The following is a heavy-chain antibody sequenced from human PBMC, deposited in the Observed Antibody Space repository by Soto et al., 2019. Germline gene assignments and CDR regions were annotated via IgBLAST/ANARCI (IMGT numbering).Heavy chain of an antibody. CDR1: GYTFTSNA. CDR2: INAGNGNT. J-gene: IGHJ3*02. V-gene: IGHV1-3*01. Sequence: QVQLVQSGAEVKKPGASVKVSCKASGYTFTSNAMHWVRQAPGQRLEWMGWINAGNGNTKYSQKFQGRVTITRDTSASTAYMELSSLRSEDTAVYYCARGSRSSSSNAFDIWGQGTMVTVSS. D-gene: IGHD6-6*01. CDR3: ARGSRSSSSNAFDI.